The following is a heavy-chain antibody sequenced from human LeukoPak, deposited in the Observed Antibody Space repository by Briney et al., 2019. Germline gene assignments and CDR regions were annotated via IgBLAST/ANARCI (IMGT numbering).Heavy chain of an antibody. CDR2: FNSGDYIT. CDR3: AKEKVS. J-gene: IGHJ5*02. V-gene: IGHV3-23*01. CDR1: GFTFSTYA. Sequence: GGSLRLSCAASGFTFSTYAMSWVRQAPGKGLEWVSGFNSGDYITYHAASVKGRFTISRDNPKNTLYLQMNSLRAEDTAVYYCAKEKVSWGQGTLVTVSS.